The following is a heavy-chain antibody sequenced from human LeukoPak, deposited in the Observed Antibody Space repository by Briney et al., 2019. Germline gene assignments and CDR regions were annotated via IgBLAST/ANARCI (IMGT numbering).Heavy chain of an antibody. Sequence: PGGSLRLSCAASGFTFRNYAMSWVRQAPGKGLEWVSSISSSSSYIYYADSVKGRFTISRDNAKNSLYLQMNSLRAEDTAVYYCARNLSVPSGSYYFDYWGQGTLVTVSS. CDR1: GFTFRNYA. CDR2: ISSSSSYI. D-gene: IGHD1-26*01. J-gene: IGHJ4*02. CDR3: ARNLSVPSGSYYFDY. V-gene: IGHV3-21*01.